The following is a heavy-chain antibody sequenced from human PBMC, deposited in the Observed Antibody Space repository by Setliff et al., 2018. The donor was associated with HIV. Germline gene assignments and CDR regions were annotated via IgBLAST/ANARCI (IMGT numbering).Heavy chain of an antibody. Sequence: GGSLRLSCVASGVTFSSAQMNWVRQAPGKGLEWVSYISYGSRAIYYADSVKGRFTVSRDDAKNSVYLHMSSLTAEDTAVYFCATRGRAMDYWGQGTLVTVSS. D-gene: IGHD2-2*01. CDR2: ISYGSRAI. J-gene: IGHJ4*02. CDR3: ATRGRAMDY. V-gene: IGHV3-48*01. CDR1: GVTFSSAQ.